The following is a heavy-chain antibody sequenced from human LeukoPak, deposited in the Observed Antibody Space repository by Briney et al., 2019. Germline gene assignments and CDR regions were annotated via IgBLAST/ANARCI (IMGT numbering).Heavy chain of an antibody. CDR2: ITGGGRNT. J-gene: IGHJ4*02. V-gene: IGHV3-23*01. CDR1: GFTFGNYP. D-gene: IGHD6-13*01. CDR3: AKTPGHTSSWQFDY. Sequence: GGSLRLSCAASGFTFGNYPMSWFRQAPGKGLEWVSTITGGGRNTYYADSVKGRFTISRDNSKNTLYLQMNSLRDEDTALYYCAKTPGHTSSWQFDYWGQGTLVTVSS.